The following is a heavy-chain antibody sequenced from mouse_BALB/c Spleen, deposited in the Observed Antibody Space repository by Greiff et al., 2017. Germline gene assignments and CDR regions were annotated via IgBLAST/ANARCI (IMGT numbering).Heavy chain of an antibody. D-gene: IGHD1-1*01. V-gene: IGHV5-6*01. CDR1: GFTFSSYG. Sequence: EVLWVESGGDLVKPGGSLKLSCAASGFTFSSYGMSWVRQTPDKRLEWVATISSGGSYTYYPDSVKGRFTISRDNAKNTLYLQMSSLKSEDTAMYYCARPGSYAMDYWGQGTSVTVSS. CDR3: ARPGSYAMDY. CDR2: ISSGGSYT. J-gene: IGHJ4*01.